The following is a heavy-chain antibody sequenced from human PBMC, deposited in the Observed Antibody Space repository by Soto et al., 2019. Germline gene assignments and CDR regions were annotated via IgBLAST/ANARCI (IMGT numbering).Heavy chain of an antibody. J-gene: IGHJ4*02. CDR2: INHSGST. CDR3: ARGWGRIFDY. V-gene: IGHV4-34*01. CDR1: GGSFSGYY. Sequence: QVQLQQWGAGLLKPSETLSLTCAVYGGSFSGYYWNWIRQPTGKGLEWIGEINHSGSTNYNPSLKSRVTVSVDTSKTQFCLKLSSVTAADTAVYYCARGWGRIFDYWGQGTLVSVSS. D-gene: IGHD7-27*01.